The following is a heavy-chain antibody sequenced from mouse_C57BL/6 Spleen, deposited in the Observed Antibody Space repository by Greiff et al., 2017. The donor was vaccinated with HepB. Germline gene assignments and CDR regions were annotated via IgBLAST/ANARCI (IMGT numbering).Heavy chain of an antibody. D-gene: IGHD1-1*01. CDR2: IYWDDDK. J-gene: IGHJ1*03. Sequence: QVTLKVSGPGILQSSQTLSLTCSFSGFSLSTSGMGVSWIRQPSGKGLEWLAHIYWDDDKRYNPSLKSRLTISKDTSRNQVFRKITSVDTADTATYYCARRPYYGRSYDWYFDVWGTGTTVTVSS. CDR1: GFSLSTSGMG. CDR3: ARRPYYGRSYDWYFDV. V-gene: IGHV8-12*01.